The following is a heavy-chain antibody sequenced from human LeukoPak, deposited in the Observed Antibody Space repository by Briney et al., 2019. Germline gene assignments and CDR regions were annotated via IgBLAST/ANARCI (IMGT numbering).Heavy chain of an antibody. D-gene: IGHD6-19*01. CDR1: GGSISSYY. CDR3: ARGSSGRIYYYYYYYMDV. J-gene: IGHJ6*03. Sequence: PSETLSLTCTVSGGSISSYYWSWIRQPAGKGLEWIGRIYTSGTTNYNPSLKSRVTISVDTSKNQFSLKLSSVTAADTAVYYCARGSSGRIYYYYYYYMDVWGKGTTVTVSS. V-gene: IGHV4-4*07. CDR2: IYTSGTT.